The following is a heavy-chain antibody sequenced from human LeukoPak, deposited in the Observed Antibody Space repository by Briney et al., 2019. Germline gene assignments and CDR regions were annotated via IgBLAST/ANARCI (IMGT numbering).Heavy chain of an antibody. V-gene: IGHV4-34*01. D-gene: IGHD2-15*01. CDR2: INHSGST. Sequence: PSETLSLTSAVYGGSFSGYYWSWIRQPPGKGLEWIGEINHSGSTNYNPSLKSRVTISVDTSKNQFSLKLSSVTAADTAVYYCARGRGYCSGGSCYYNWFDPWGQGTLVTVSS. CDR1: GGSFSGYY. J-gene: IGHJ5*02. CDR3: ARGRGYCSGGSCYYNWFDP.